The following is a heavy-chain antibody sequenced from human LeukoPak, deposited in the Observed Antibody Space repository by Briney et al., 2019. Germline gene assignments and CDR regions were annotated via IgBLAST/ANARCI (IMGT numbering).Heavy chain of an antibody. D-gene: IGHD6-6*01. V-gene: IGHV3-23*01. Sequence: GGSLRLSCAASGFTFSTYAMSWVRQAPGKGLEWVSAISSSGDSTYYADSVKGRFTISRDNSKNTLYLQMNSLRAEDTAVYYCARQYSSSSGKNAFDIWGQGTMVTVSS. J-gene: IGHJ3*02. CDR2: ISSSGDST. CDR3: ARQYSSSSGKNAFDI. CDR1: GFTFSTYA.